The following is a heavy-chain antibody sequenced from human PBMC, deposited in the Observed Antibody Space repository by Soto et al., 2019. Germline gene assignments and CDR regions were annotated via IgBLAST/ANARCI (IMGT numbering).Heavy chain of an antibody. V-gene: IGHV3-9*01. D-gene: IGHD1-26*01. CDR1: VFTCDDYA. CDR2: ISWNSGSI. J-gene: IGHJ4*02. CDR3: AKARSARGSGSYYFDY. Sequence: SLRLSCAAPVFTCDDYAMHWVRQAPGKGLEWVSGISWNSGSIGYADSVKGRFTISRDNAKNSLYLQMNSLRAEDTALYYCAKARSARGSGSYYFDYWGQGTLVTVSS.